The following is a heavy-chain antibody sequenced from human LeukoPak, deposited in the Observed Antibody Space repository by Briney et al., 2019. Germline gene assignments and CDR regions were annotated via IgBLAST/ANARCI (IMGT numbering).Heavy chain of an antibody. CDR1: CYPLGSYG. CDR2: DSGYKGNT. J-gene: IGHJ2*01. V-gene: IGHV1-18*01. Sequence: GASVKVSCKASCYPLGSYGVSWVRQAPGQGLEGVGGDSGYKGNTRYAENFQGRVTVTTDTSTSTTYMELRSLRSDDTAVYYCARDHGGKVDRYFDLWGRGTLVTVSS. CDR3: ARDHGGKVDRYFDL. D-gene: IGHD2-15*01.